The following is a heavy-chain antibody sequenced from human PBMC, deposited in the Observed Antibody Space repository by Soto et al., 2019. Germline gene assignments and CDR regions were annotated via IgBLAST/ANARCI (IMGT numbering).Heavy chain of an antibody. V-gene: IGHV1-69*01. CDR1: GGTFSSYA. CDR3: ARSVEMATFRMDNWFDP. CDR2: IIPIFGTA. J-gene: IGHJ5*02. Sequence: VQLVQSGAEVKKPGSSVKVSCKASGGTFSSYAISWVRQAPGQGLEWMGGIIPIFGTANYAQKFQGRVTITADESTSKAYMELSSLRSEDTAVYYCARSVEMATFRMDNWFDPCGQATLVTVSS. D-gene: IGHD5-12*01.